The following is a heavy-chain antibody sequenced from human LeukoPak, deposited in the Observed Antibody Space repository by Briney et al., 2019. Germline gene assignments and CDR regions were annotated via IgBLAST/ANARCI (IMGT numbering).Heavy chain of an antibody. CDR2: IYYSVRT. J-gene: IGHJ4*02. D-gene: IGHD3-22*01. Sequence: SETLSLTCTVSGGSISSSSYYWGWIRQPPGKGLEWIGSIYYSVRTYYNPSLKSRVTISVDTTKNQFSLKLSSVTAADTAVYYCAGKTYYYDSSGQGLDYWGQGTLVTVSS. CDR1: GGSISSSSYY. CDR3: AGKTYYYDSSGQGLDY. V-gene: IGHV4-39*01.